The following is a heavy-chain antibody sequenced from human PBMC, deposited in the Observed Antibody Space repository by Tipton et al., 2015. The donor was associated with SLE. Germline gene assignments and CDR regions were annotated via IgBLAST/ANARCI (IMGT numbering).Heavy chain of an antibody. CDR1: GGSFSGYY. V-gene: IGHV4-34*01. Sequence: TLSLTCAVYGGSFSGYYWSWIRQPPGKGLEWIGEINHSGSTNYNPSLKSRVTISVDKSKNQFSLKLSSVTAADTAVYYCSSVGDYFMDVWGKGTTVTVSS. CDR3: SSVGDYFMDV. J-gene: IGHJ6*03. CDR2: INHSGST. D-gene: IGHD1-26*01.